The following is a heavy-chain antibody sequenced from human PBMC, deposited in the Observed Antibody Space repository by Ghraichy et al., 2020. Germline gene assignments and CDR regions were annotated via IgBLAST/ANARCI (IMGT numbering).Heavy chain of an antibody. CDR3: ARKCSSSSCGYDHGMDV. J-gene: IGHJ6*02. D-gene: IGHD2-2*01. Sequence: GGSLRLSCAASGFTFRNYEVNWVRQAPGKGLEWVSYISSSGSTVYYADSVKGRFTISRDNAKNSLFLQMSSLRAEGTAVYYCARKCSSSSCGYDHGMDVWGQGTTVTASS. V-gene: IGHV3-48*03. CDR2: ISSSGSTV. CDR1: GFTFRNYE.